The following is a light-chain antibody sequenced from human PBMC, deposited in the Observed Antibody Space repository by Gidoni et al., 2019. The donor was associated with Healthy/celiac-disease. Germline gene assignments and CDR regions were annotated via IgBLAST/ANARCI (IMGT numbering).Light chain of an antibody. Sequence: DIQMTPSPSSLSASVGDRVTITRRASQSISSYLNWYQRKPGKDPKLLIYAASSLQSGVPSRFSGSGSGTDFTLTISSLQPEDFATYYGQQSYSTGWTFGQGTKVEIK. CDR1: QSISSY. CDR3: QQSYSTGWT. V-gene: IGKV1-39*01. CDR2: AAS. J-gene: IGKJ1*01.